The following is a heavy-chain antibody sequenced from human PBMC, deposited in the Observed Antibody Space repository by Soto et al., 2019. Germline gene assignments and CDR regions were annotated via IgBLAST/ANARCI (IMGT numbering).Heavy chain of an antibody. CDR1: GGSISSGGYS. CDR3: ARDQLEGNWFDP. J-gene: IGHJ5*02. CDR2: IYHSGYT. Sequence: SETLSLTCTVSGGSISSGGYSWNWIRQAPGKGLEWIGYIYHSGYTLYNPSLKGRVTISVDKSKNHFSLNLTSVTAADTAVYYCARDQLEGNWFDPWGQGTLVTVSS. V-gene: IGHV4-30-2*01. D-gene: IGHD1-1*01.